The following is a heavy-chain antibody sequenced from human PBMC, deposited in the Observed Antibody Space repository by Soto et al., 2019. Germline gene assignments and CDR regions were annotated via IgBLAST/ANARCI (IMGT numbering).Heavy chain of an antibody. CDR1: GGSISSGGYS. J-gene: IGHJ4*02. V-gene: IGHV4-30-4*08. D-gene: IGHD4-17*01. CDR3: ARIGLTTALL. CDR2: IYYSGST. Sequence: SETLSLTCAVSGGSISSGGYSWSWIRQPPGKGLEWIGYIYYSGSTYYNPPLRSRVTISIDTSKNHFFLNLSSVTAADTAVYYCARIGLTTALLWGQGTLVTVSS.